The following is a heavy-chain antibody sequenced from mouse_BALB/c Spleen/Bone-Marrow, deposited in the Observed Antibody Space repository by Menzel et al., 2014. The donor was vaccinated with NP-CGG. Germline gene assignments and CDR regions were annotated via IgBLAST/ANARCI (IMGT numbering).Heavy chain of an antibody. Sequence: EVQGVESGGGLVKPGGSLELSCEASGITVSSYAMSWVRQTPEKRLEWVASIGSGGRKHYPDSVEGRLTISRDNARNILYLQVSSPRSEDTAMYYCARGGMTPFDFWGQGITLTVSS. CDR2: IGSGGRK. J-gene: IGHJ2*01. CDR1: GITVSSYA. CDR3: ARGGMTPFDF. V-gene: IGHV5-6-5*01. D-gene: IGHD2-13*01.